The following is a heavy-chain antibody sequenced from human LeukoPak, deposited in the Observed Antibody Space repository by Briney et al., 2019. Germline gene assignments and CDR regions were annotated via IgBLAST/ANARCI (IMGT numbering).Heavy chain of an antibody. CDR2: IYSGDSDT. Sequence: GESLKISCKGSGYIFSNYWIGWVRQMPGKGLEWMGIIYSGDSDTRYSPSFQGQVTISADKSISTAYLQWSSLKASDTAMYYCARQGRDGYNRRGGISDYWGQGTLVTVSS. CDR1: GYIFSNYW. V-gene: IGHV5-51*01. D-gene: IGHD5-24*01. J-gene: IGHJ4*02. CDR3: ARQGRDGYNRRGGISDY.